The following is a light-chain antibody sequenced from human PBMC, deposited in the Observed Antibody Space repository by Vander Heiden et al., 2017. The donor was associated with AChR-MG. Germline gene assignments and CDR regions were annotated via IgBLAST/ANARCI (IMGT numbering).Light chain of an antibody. CDR2: GAS. J-gene: IGKJ1*01. CDR1: PSVGSS. Sequence: EIVMTQSPVTLSVSPGARATLSCRASPSVGSSLAWYQQKPGQAPRLLSYGASTRATGLPARFSGSGSGTEFSLTISSRQSEDFALYYCQQYNSWPRTFGQGTKVEIK. V-gene: IGKV3-15*01. CDR3: QQYNSWPRT.